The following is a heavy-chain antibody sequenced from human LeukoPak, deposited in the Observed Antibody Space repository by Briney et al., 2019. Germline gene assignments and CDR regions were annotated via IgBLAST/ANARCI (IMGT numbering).Heavy chain of an antibody. Sequence: AGGSLRLSCTASGFPFSSYAMHWVRQAPGKGLDYVSGISSNGDSTYYANSVKGRFTISRDNSKNTLYLQMGSLRAEDMAVFYCARDSSITNYYYGMDVWGQGTTVTVSS. V-gene: IGHV3-64*01. CDR3: ARDSSITNYYYGMDV. CDR1: GFPFSSYA. J-gene: IGHJ6*02. CDR2: ISSNGDST. D-gene: IGHD2-2*01.